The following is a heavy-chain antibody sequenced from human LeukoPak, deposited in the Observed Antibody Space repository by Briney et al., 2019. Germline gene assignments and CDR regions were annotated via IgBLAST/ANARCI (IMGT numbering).Heavy chain of an antibody. V-gene: IGHV1-2*02. Sequence: ASVKVSCKASGYTFTGYYMHWVRQAPGQGLEWMGWINPNSGGTNYAQKFQGRVTMTRDTSISTAYMGLSRLRSDDTAVYYCARGGYDSSGYPLVFGYWGQGTLVTVSS. CDR2: INPNSGGT. CDR1: GYTFTGYY. CDR3: ARGGYDSSGYPLVFGY. D-gene: IGHD3-22*01. J-gene: IGHJ4*02.